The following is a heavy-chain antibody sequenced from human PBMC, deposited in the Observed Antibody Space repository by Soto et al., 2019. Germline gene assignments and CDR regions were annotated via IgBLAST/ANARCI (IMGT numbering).Heavy chain of an antibody. D-gene: IGHD6-13*01. V-gene: IGHV3-30*18. CDR1: GFTFSSYG. CDR2: ISYDGSNK. Sequence: ESGGGVVQPGRSLRLSCAASGFTFSSYGMHWVRQAPGKGLEWVAVISYDGSNKYYADSVKGRFTISRDNSKNTLYLQMNSLRAEDTAMYYCAKDLRYSSSWYNPYFDYWGQGTLVTVSS. CDR3: AKDLRYSSSWYNPYFDY. J-gene: IGHJ4*02.